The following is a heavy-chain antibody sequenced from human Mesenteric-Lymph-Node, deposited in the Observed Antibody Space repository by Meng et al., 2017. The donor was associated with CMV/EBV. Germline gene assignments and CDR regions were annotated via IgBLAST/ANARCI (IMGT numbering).Heavy chain of an antibody. Sequence: GESLKISCQGSGYSFSTYWIGWVRQMPGKGLEWMGIIYPDDSDAKYSPSFEGHVTISADKSINTAYLQWSNLKASDTATYYCARRRDPYSTLSDAYNYWGQGTVVTVSS. CDR1: GYSFSTYW. V-gene: IGHV5-51*01. J-gene: IGHJ1*01. D-gene: IGHD5-24*01. CDR3: ARRRDPYSTLSDAYNY. CDR2: IYPDDSDA.